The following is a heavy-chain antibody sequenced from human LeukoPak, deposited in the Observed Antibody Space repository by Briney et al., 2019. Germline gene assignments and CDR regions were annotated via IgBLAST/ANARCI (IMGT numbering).Heavy chain of an antibody. CDR2: INPNSGGT. CDR3: ARVQLWFPNYYYYCGMDV. D-gene: IGHD5-18*01. CDR1: GYTFTGYY. V-gene: IGHV1-2*02. Sequence: ASVKVSCKASGYTFTGYYMHWVRQAPGQGLEWMGWINPNSGGTNYAQKFQGRVTMTRDTSISTAYMELSRLRSDDTAVYYCARVQLWFPNYYYYCGMDVWGQGTTVTVSS. J-gene: IGHJ6*02.